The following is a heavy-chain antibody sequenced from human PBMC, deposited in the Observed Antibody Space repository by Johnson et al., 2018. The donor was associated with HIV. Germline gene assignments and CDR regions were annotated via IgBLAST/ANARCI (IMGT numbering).Heavy chain of an antibody. Sequence: VQLVESGGGVVQPGRSLRLSCAASGFSFTKYAMHWVRQAPGKGLEWVSYISGSGNSIYYADSVKGRFTISRDNAKNSLYLQMNGLRAEDTAVYYCARGDGYRRAFDIWGQGTMVTVSS. D-gene: IGHD1-1*01. CDR1: GFSFTKYA. CDR2: ISGSGNSI. CDR3: ARGDGYRRAFDI. V-gene: IGHV3-48*03. J-gene: IGHJ3*02.